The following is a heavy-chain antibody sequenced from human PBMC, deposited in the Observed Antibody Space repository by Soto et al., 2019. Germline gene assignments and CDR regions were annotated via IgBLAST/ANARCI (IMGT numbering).Heavy chain of an antibody. D-gene: IGHD3-10*01. CDR1: GFTFSSYG. J-gene: IGHJ4*02. V-gene: IGHV3-33*01. CDR3: ATELLWFGEAYFDY. CDR2: IWYDGSNK. Sequence: GGSLRLSCAASGFTFSSYGMHWVRQAPGKGLEWVAVIWYDGSNKYYADSVKGRFTISRDNSKNTLYLQMNSLRAEDTAVYYCATELLWFGEAYFDYWGQGTLVTVSS.